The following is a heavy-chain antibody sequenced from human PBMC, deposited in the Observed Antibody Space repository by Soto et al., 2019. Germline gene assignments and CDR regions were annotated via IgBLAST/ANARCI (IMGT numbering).Heavy chain of an antibody. Sequence: SETLSLTCTVSGGSISSGGYYWSWIRQHPGKGLEWIGYIYYSGSTYYNPSLKSRVTISVDTSKNQFSLKLSSVTAADTAVYFCARQQYCGSATCYDSLYYQNMDVWGKGIMVTVSS. J-gene: IGHJ6*03. CDR2: IYYSGST. CDR3: ARQQYCGSATCYDSLYYQNMDV. CDR1: GGSISSGGYY. V-gene: IGHV4-31*03. D-gene: IGHD3-16*01.